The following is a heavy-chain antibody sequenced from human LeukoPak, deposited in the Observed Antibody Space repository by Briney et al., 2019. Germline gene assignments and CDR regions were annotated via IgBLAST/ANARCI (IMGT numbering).Heavy chain of an antibody. CDR1: GFTFKSYA. Sequence: GGSLRLSCAASGFTFKSYAMTWVRQAPGKGLEWVANIKQDGSEKYYVDSVKGRFTISRDNAKNSLYLQMNSLRAEDTAVYYCARDGYFDYWGQGTLVTVSS. CDR3: ARDGYFDY. CDR2: IKQDGSEK. V-gene: IGHV3-7*01. J-gene: IGHJ4*02.